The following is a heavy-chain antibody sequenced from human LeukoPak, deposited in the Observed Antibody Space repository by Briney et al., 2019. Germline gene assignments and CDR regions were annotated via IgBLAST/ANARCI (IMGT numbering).Heavy chain of an antibody. J-gene: IGHJ4*02. D-gene: IGHD3-22*01. CDR2: LSDSGSST. CDR1: GVSTCSYS. V-gene: IGHV3-23*01. CDR3: AKSPPSSLIVVVFTFDS. Sequence: GGSPRLSSSASGVSTCSYSMSTWRRNPRGRGLWGSSLSDSGSSTYYADSVKGRFTISRDNSKNTLYLQMNSLRPEDTADYYCAKSPPSSLIVVVFTFDSWGQGTLVTVSS.